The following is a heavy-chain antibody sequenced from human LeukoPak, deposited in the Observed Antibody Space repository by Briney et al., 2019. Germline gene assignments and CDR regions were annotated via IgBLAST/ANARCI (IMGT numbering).Heavy chain of an antibody. D-gene: IGHD3-10*01. J-gene: IGHJ4*02. V-gene: IGHV4-39*01. Sequence: SETLSLTCTVSGGSISSSSYYWGWIRQPPGKGLEWIGSIYYSGSTYYNPSLKSRVTISVDTSKNQFSLKLSSVTAADTAVYYCARLWFGESHFDYWGQGTLATVSS. CDR2: IYYSGST. CDR3: ARLWFGESHFDY. CDR1: GGSISSSSYY.